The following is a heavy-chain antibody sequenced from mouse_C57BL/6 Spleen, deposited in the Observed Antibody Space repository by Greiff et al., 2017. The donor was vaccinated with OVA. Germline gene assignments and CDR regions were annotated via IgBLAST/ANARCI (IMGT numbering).Heavy chain of an antibody. Sequence: QVQLKESGAELVRPGASVKLSCKASGYTFTDYYINWVKQRPGQGLEWIARIYPGSGNTYYNEKFKGKATLTAEKSSSTAYMQLSSLTSEDSAVYFCSRWPDYDDRGMDYWGQGTSVTVSS. D-gene: IGHD2-4*01. CDR2: IYPGSGNT. CDR3: SRWPDYDDRGMDY. V-gene: IGHV1-76*01. J-gene: IGHJ4*01. CDR1: GYTFTDYY.